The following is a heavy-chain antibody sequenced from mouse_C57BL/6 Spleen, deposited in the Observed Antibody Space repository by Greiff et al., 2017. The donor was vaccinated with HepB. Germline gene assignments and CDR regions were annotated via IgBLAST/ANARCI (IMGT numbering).Heavy chain of an antibody. CDR2: INPSTGGT. J-gene: IGHJ3*01. CDR1: GYSFTGYY. D-gene: IGHD2-4*01. Sequence: EVQLQESGPELVKPGASVKISCKASGYSFTGYYMNWVKQSPEKSLEWIGEINPSTGGTTYNQKFKAKATLTVDKSSSTAYMQLKSLTSEDSAVDYCASWDYDGAWFAYWGQGTLVTVSA. CDR3: ASWDYDGAWFAY. V-gene: IGHV1-42*01.